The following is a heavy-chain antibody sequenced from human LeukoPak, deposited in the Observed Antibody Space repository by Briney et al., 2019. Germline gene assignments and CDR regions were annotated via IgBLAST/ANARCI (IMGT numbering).Heavy chain of an antibody. V-gene: IGHV1-2*02. Sequence: ASVKVSCKASGYTFTSYYMHWVRQAPGQGLEWMGWINPNSGGTNYAQKFQGRVTMTRDTSISTAYMELSRLRSDDTAVYYCARDQRNLGRSSSSPGYWGQGTLVTVSS. J-gene: IGHJ4*02. CDR1: GYTFTSYY. CDR2: INPNSGGT. CDR3: ARDQRNLGRSSSSPGY. D-gene: IGHD6-6*01.